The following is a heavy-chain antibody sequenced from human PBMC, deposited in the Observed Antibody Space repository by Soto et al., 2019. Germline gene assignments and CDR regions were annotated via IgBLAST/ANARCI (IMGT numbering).Heavy chain of an antibody. D-gene: IGHD2-15*01. J-gene: IGHJ6*02. CDR3: ARDLWGADIVVVVAALYGMDV. Sequence: QVQLVQSGAEVKKPGASVKVSCKASGYTFTSYGISWVRQAPGQGLEWMGWISAYNGNTNYAQKLQGRVTMTTDTSRSTAYRELRSLRSDDTAVYYCARDLWGADIVVVVAALYGMDVWGQGTTVTVSS. V-gene: IGHV1-18*04. CDR2: ISAYNGNT. CDR1: GYTFTSYG.